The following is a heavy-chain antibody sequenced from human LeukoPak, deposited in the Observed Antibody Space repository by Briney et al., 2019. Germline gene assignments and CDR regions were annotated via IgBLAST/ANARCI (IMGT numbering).Heavy chain of an antibody. J-gene: IGHJ6*03. V-gene: IGHV3-7*01. CDR1: GFTFSNAW. D-gene: IGHD3-3*01. CDR2: IKQDGSEK. CDR3: ARDPRYYDFWSGYYIYYYYYMDV. Sequence: GGSLRLSCAASGFTFSNAWMSWVRQAPGKGLEWVANIKQDGSEKYYVDSVKGRFTISRDNAKNSLYLQMNSLRAEDTAVYYCARDPRYYDFWSGYYIYYYYYMDVWGKGTTVTVSS.